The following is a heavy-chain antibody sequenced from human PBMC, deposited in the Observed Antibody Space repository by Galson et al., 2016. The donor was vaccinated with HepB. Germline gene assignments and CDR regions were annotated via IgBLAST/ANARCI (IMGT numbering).Heavy chain of an antibody. CDR3: ASLPLWSGFGIDY. Sequence: SETLSLTCNVSGSSVSSFYWNWIRQPPGKGLEWLASISYTGSINYNPSLKGRVTISVDTSKNQFSLRLSSVTAADTAVYYCASLPLWSGFGIDYWGQGTLVTVSS. V-gene: IGHV4-59*08. D-gene: IGHD3-3*01. CDR2: ISYTGSI. CDR1: GSSVSSFY. J-gene: IGHJ4*02.